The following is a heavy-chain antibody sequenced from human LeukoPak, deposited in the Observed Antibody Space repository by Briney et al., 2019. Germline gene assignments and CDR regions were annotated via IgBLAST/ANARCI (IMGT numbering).Heavy chain of an antibody. J-gene: IGHJ5*02. CDR2: IRSKTDGGTT. CDR3: TTETRSSGWHNWFDP. Sequence: PGGSLRLSCAASGFTFRDAWMTWVRQAPGKGLEWVGRIRSKTDGGTTDYAVSVQGRFTISRDDSKNTLYLQMSSLKTEDTAVYYCTTETRSSGWHNWFDPWGQGTLVTVSS. V-gene: IGHV3-15*01. D-gene: IGHD6-19*01. CDR1: GFTFRDAW.